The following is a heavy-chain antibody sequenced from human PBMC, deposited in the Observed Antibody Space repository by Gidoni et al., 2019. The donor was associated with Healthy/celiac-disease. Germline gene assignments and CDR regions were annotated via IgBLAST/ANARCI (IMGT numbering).Heavy chain of an antibody. CDR2: IRSKAYGGTT. CDR3: TREKKTAAGKVYYYYGMDV. CDR1: GFTFGAYA. V-gene: IGHV3-49*03. J-gene: IGHJ6*02. Sequence: EVQLVESGGGLVQPGRSLRLSCTASGFTFGAYAMSWFRQAPGKGLEWVGFIRSKAYGGTTEYAASVKGRITISRDDAKSIAYLQMNSLKTEDTAVYYCTREKKTAAGKVYYYYGMDVWGQGTTVTVSS. D-gene: IGHD6-13*01.